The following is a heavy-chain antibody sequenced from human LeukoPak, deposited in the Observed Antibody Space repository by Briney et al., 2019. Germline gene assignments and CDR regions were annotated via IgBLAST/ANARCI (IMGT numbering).Heavy chain of an antibody. Sequence: GGSLRLSCAASGFIFTNYFMSWVRQAPGKGLEWVASIKHDGSEKYYVDSVRGRFTISRDNTMNSLYLQMSSLRAEDTAVYYCATDRGWRTSGYCLHYFEYWGQGTLVTYSS. D-gene: IGHD3-22*01. V-gene: IGHV3-7*01. CDR1: GFIFTNYF. J-gene: IGHJ4*02. CDR3: ATDRGWRTSGYCLHYFEY. CDR2: IKHDGSEK.